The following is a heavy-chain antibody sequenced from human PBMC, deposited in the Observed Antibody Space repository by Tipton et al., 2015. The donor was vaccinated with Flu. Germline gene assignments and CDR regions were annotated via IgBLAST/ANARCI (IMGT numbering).Heavy chain of an antibody. J-gene: IGHJ4*02. Sequence: TLSLTCTVSGYSISSGYYWGWIRQPPGKGLEWIGRIYHSGSTYYNPSLKSRVTISVDTSKNQFSLKLSSVTAADTAVYYCARDLGGQSSGWKGPFDYWGQGTLVTVSS. D-gene: IGHD6-19*01. CDR1: GYSISSGYY. CDR2: IYHSGST. CDR3: ARDLGGQSSGWKGPFDY. V-gene: IGHV4-38-2*02.